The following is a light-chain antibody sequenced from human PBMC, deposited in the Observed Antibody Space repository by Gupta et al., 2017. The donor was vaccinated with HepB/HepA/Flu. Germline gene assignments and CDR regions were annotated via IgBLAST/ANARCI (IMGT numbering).Light chain of an antibody. J-gene: IGLJ2*01. CDR2: SNN. CDR1: SSNIGTYR. CDR3: AAWDDSMWGV. Sequence: QSVLTQPPSASGSPGQRVTISCSGSSSNIGTYRVYWYRQVPGTAPKLLIYSNNQRPSGVPDRFSGSKSGTAASLAISGLRAEEEAIYYCAAWDDSMWGVFGGGTKLTVL. V-gene: IGLV1-47*01.